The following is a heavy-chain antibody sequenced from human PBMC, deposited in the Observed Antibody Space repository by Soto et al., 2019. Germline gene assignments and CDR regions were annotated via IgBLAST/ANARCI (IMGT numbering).Heavy chain of an antibody. Sequence: QVQLVQSGAEVKKPGASVKVSCKASGYTFTSYGISWVRQAPGQGLEWMGWISAYSGNTNYAQKLQGRVTMTTDTSTSTAYMELRSLRSDDTAVYYCCGGSSSGPPDYYYGMDVWGQGTTVTVSS. D-gene: IGHD6-19*01. CDR1: GYTFTSYG. J-gene: IGHJ6*02. V-gene: IGHV1-18*01. CDR2: ISAYSGNT. CDR3: CGGSSSGPPDYYYGMDV.